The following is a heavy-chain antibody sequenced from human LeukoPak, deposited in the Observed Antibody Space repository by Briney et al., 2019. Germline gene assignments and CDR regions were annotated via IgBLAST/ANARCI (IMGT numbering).Heavy chain of an antibody. CDR3: ARDPSMDYYDSSGYYDY. V-gene: IGHV3-33*01. CDR1: GFTFSSYG. Sequence: GGSLRLSCAASGFTFSSYGMHWVRQAPGKGLEWVAVIWYDGSNKYSADSVKGRFTISRDNSKNTLYLQMNSLRAEGTAVYYCARDPSMDYYDSSGYYDYWGQGTLVTVSS. CDR2: IWYDGSNK. J-gene: IGHJ4*02. D-gene: IGHD3-22*01.